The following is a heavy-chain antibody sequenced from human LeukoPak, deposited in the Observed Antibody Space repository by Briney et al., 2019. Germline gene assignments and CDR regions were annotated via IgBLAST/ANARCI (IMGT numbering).Heavy chain of an antibody. V-gene: IGHV1-2*02. J-gene: IGHJ4*02. CDR2: IDPNSGGT. Sequence: VXVYCKASGYTFTVYYMHWVRQAPGQGLEWMGWIDPNSGGTNYAQKFQGRVTMTRDTSISTAYMGLSRLRSDDTAVYYCARATGYCSGGSCYSWYYFDYWGQGTLVTVSS. D-gene: IGHD2-15*01. CDR1: GYTFTVYY. CDR3: ARATGYCSGGSCYSWYYFDY.